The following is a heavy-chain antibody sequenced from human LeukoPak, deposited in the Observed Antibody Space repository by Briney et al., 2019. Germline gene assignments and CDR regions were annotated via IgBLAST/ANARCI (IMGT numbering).Heavy chain of an antibody. CDR3: ARQDCSGGSCSYVDY. Sequence: GGSLRLSCAASGFDFSGFYMHWVRQASGSGLEWVGLIRSEPSGYTTLHAASGKGRFTISRDDSKNTAYLQMHSLRADDTAVYYCARQDCSGGSCSYVDYWGQGTLVTVSS. V-gene: IGHV3-73*01. J-gene: IGHJ4*02. D-gene: IGHD2-15*01. CDR2: IRSEPSGYTT. CDR1: GFDFSGFY.